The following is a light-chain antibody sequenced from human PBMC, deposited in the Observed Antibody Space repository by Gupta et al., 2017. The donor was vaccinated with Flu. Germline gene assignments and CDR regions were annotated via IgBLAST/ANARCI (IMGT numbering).Light chain of an antibody. CDR3: CSDGTSNTWV. Sequence: QSALTQPASVSGSPVQSITISCSGTSSDVGSYDLVSWYQHHPGKAPKLVIYEGSNRPSGVSERFSGSKSGNTASLTVSGRQAEDEADYFCCSDGTSNTWVFGGGTKLTVL. J-gene: IGLJ3*02. V-gene: IGLV2-23*01. CDR2: EGS. CDR1: SSDVGSYDL.